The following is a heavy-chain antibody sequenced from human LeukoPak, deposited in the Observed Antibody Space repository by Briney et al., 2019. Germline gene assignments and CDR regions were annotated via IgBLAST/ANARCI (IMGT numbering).Heavy chain of an antibody. CDR2: IIPIFGTA. Sequence: SLKVSCKASGGTFISYAISWVRQAPGQGLEWMGGIIPIFGTANYAQKFQGRVTITADESTSTAYMELSSLRSEDTAVYYCARDGYYYDSSGYYFDYWGQGTLVTVSS. V-gene: IGHV1-69*01. D-gene: IGHD3-22*01. J-gene: IGHJ4*02. CDR1: GGTFISYA. CDR3: ARDGYYYDSSGYYFDY.